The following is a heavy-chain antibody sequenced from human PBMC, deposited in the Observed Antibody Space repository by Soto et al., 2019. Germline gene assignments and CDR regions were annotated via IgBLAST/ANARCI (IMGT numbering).Heavy chain of an antibody. CDR3: ERDYCSSTTCPNYGMDV. CDR1: GFTFSDYY. Sequence: PGGSLRLSCAASGFTFSDYYMSWVRQAPGKGLEWVSCISSSGSTTYYADSVKGRFTISRDNAKNSLSLQVNSLRAEDTAVYYCERDYCSSTTCPNYGMDVWGQGTTVTVYS. CDR2: ISSSGSTT. J-gene: IGHJ6*02. V-gene: IGHV3-11*01. D-gene: IGHD2-2*01.